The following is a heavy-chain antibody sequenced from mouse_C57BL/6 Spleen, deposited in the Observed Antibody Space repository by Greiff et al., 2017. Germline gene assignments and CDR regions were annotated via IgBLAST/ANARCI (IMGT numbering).Heavy chain of an antibody. CDR3: ASGADYYGSSYVFFAY. V-gene: IGHV1-82*01. Sequence: QVQLKESGPELVKPGASVKISCKASGYAFSSSWMNWVKQRPGKGLEWIGRIYPGDGDTNYNGKFKGKATLTADKSSSTAYMQLSSLTSEDSAVYFCASGADYYGSSYVFFAYWGQGTLVTVSA. CDR1: GYAFSSSW. CDR2: IYPGDGDT. J-gene: IGHJ3*01. D-gene: IGHD1-1*01.